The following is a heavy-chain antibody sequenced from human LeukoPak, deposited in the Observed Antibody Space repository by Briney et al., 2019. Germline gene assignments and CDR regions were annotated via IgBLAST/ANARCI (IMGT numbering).Heavy chain of an antibody. D-gene: IGHD6-19*01. Sequence: PSDTLSLTCTVSGGSISSVGYYWSWIRQPPGKGLEWIGEINHGGSTNYNPSLKSRVTISVDTSKNQFSLKLSSVTAADTAVYYCARDYVGVAGTFDYWGQGTLVTVSS. CDR2: INHGGST. J-gene: IGHJ4*02. V-gene: IGHV4-39*07. CDR3: ARDYVGVAGTFDY. CDR1: GGSISSVGYY.